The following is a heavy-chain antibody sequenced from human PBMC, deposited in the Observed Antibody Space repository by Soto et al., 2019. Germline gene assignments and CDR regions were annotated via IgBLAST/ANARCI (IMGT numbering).Heavy chain of an antibody. J-gene: IGHJ4*02. CDR1: GGSIRSGGYS. CDR2: IYHSGST. V-gene: IGHV4-30-2*01. D-gene: IGHD6-19*01. Sequence: QLQLQESGSGLVKPSQTLSLTCAVSGGSIRSGGYSWSWIRQPPGKGLEWIGYIYHSGSTYYNPSLKSRVTISVDRSKNQFSLKLSSVTAAETAVYYCARAGGLGAVAADYWGQGTLVTVSS. CDR3: ARAGGLGAVAADY.